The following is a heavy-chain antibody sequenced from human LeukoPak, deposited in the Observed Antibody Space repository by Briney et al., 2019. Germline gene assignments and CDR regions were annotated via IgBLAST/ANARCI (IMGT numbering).Heavy chain of an antibody. CDR3: ARVGEGRYYQYYYMDV. Sequence: GSLRLSCAASGFTLSSYAMHWVRQAPGKGLEYVSAISKNGGNTYYANSVKGRFSISRDNSKNTLYLQMGSLRTEDMAVYYCARVGEGRYYQYYYMDVWGEGTTVTVSS. D-gene: IGHD1-26*01. V-gene: IGHV3-64*01. J-gene: IGHJ6*03. CDR2: ISKNGGNT. CDR1: GFTLSSYA.